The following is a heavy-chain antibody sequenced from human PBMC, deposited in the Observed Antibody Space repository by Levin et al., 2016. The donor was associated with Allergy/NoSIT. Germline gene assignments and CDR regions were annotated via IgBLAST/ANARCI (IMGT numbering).Heavy chain of an antibody. J-gene: IGHJ6*02. Sequence: WVRQAPGQRLEWMGWINAGNGNTKYSQKFQGRVTITRDTSASTAYMELSSLRSEDTAVYYCSRSGSIGYYYYGMDVWGQGTTVTVSS. D-gene: IGHD3-10*01. CDR2: INAGNGNT. CDR3: SRSGSIGYYYYGMDV. V-gene: IGHV1-3*01.